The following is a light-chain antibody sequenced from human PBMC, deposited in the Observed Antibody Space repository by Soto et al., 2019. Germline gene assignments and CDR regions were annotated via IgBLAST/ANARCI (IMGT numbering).Light chain of an antibody. J-gene: IGKJ4*02. Sequence: IVLAQSPGGLSLSAGGRATRWCGASQIVSSNFLAWYQQKPGQAPRLLIYDASNRATGIPARFSGSGSGTDFTLTISSLEPEDFAVYFCQQRSSWPLTFGGGTKVDIK. CDR1: QIVSSN. V-gene: IGKV3-11*01. CDR2: DAS. CDR3: QQRSSWPLT.